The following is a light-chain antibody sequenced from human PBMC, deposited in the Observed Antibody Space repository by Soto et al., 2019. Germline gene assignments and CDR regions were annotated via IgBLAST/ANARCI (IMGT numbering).Light chain of an antibody. J-gene: IGKJ1*01. Sequence: DIQMTQSPSTLSGSVGDRVTITCRASQTISSWLAWYQQKPGKAPKLLIYKASTLKSGVPSRFSGSGSGTEFTLTISSLQPDDFATYYCQHYYNWPPWTFGQGTKVDIK. CDR3: QHYYNWPPWT. CDR2: KAS. V-gene: IGKV1-5*03. CDR1: QTISSW.